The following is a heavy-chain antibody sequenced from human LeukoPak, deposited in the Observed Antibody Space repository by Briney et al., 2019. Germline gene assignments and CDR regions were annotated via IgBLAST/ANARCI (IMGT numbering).Heavy chain of an antibody. J-gene: IGHJ4*02. CDR2: ISSSSSYI. D-gene: IGHD3-16*02. V-gene: IGHV3-21*01. Sequence: PGGSLRLSCAASGITLSSYSMNWVRQAPGKGLEWVSSISSSSSYIYYADSVKGRFAISRDNAKNSLYLQMNSLRAEDTAVYYCAREVTYYDYVWGSYRYFDYWGQGTLVTVSS. CDR3: AREVTYYDYVWGSYRYFDY. CDR1: GITLSSYS.